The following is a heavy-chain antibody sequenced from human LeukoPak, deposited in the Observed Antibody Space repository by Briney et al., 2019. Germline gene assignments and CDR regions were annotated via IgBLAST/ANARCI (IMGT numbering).Heavy chain of an antibody. CDR1: GGTFSSYA. CDR3: ALRESSSIYYYYYMDV. Sequence: GASVKVSCKASGGTFSSYAISWVRQAPGQGLEWMGGIIPIFGTANYAQKFQGRVTITTDESTSTAYMELSSLRSEDTAVYYCALRESSSIYYYYYMDVWGKGTTVTVSS. J-gene: IGHJ6*03. CDR2: IIPIFGTA. V-gene: IGHV1-69*05. D-gene: IGHD6-6*01.